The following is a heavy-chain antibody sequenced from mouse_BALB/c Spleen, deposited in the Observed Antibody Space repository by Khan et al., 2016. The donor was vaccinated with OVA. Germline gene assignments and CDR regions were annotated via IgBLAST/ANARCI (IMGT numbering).Heavy chain of an antibody. CDR1: GFTFSSFA. Sequence: EVQLVESGGGLVKPGGSLKLSCAASGFTFSSFAMSWVRQTPEKRLEWVATISSAGTYTYYPDSVKGRFTISRDNAKNTLYLQMNSLRSEDTAIYYCANGNYGWFAYWGQGTLVTVSA. CDR2: ISSAGTYT. CDR3: ANGNYGWFAY. D-gene: IGHD2-1*01. V-gene: IGHV5-9-3*01. J-gene: IGHJ3*01.